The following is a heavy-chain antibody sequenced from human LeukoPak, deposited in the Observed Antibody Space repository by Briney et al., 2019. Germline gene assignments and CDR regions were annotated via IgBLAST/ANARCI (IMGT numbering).Heavy chain of an antibody. CDR1: GGSISSYY. J-gene: IGHJ6*02. CDR3: ARRAAAGIGYYYGMDV. V-gene: IGHV4-59*01. Sequence: SETLSLTCSVSGGSISSYYWSWIRQPPGRGLEWIGYIFDTGSTNYNPSLRSRVSISVDTSKNQFSLKLSSVTAADTAVYYCARRAAAGIGYYYGMDVWGQGTTVTVSS. CDR2: IFDTGST. D-gene: IGHD6-13*01.